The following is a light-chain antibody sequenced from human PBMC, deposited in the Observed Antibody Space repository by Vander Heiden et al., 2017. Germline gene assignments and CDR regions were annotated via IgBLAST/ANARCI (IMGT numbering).Light chain of an antibody. CDR3: CSYAGSSSYVV. Sequence: QSALTQPASVSGSPGQSITTCCTGTSSGVVSYNLVSWYQQHPGKAPKLMIYEVSKRPAVVSNHFSGSKSGNTASLTISGLHADDEAEYYCCSYAGSSSYVVFGGGTKLTVL. CDR1: SSGVVSYNL. CDR2: EVS. J-gene: IGLJ2*01. V-gene: IGLV2-23*02.